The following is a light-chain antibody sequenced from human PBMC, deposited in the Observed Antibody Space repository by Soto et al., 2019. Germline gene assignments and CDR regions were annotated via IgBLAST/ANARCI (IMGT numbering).Light chain of an antibody. J-gene: IGKJ1*01. CDR1: QSIGRW. Sequence: EIQMTQSPATLSASVGDRVTITCRASQSIGRWLAWYQQKPGKAPKVLIYDASTLKSGVPSRFSGSGSGTDFTLTISSLQPDDFAIYYCQQYNSYWTFGQGTKVDNK. CDR2: DAS. V-gene: IGKV1-5*01. CDR3: QQYNSYWT.